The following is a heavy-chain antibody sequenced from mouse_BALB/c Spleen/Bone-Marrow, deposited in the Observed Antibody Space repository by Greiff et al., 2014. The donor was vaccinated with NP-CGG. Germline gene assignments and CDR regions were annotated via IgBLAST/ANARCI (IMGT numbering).Heavy chain of an antibody. CDR3: ARSPTMITTYSGAMDY. J-gene: IGHJ4*01. D-gene: IGHD2-4*01. V-gene: IGHV1-5*01. CDR2: IYPGNSDT. Sequence: EVQLQESGTVLARPGASVKMSCKPSGYSFTSYWMYWVKQRPGQGLEWIGAIYPGNSDTSYNQKFKGKAKLTAVSSASTAYMELSSLTNEDSAVYYCARSPTMITTYSGAMDYWGQGTSVTVSS. CDR1: GYSFTSYW.